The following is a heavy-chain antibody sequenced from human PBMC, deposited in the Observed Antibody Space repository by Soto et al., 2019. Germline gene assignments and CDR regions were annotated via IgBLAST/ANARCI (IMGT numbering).Heavy chain of an antibody. V-gene: IGHV1-18*01. J-gene: IGHJ5*02. D-gene: IGHD2-2*01. CDR2: ISAYNGNT. Sequence: QVQLVQSGAEVKKPGASVKVSCKASGYTFTSYGISWVRQAPGQGLEWMGWISAYNGNTNYAQKLQGRVTMTTDTSTSTAYMELRSLRSDDTAVYYFARDCSSTSCPSNWFDPWGQGTLVTVSS. CDR3: ARDCSSTSCPSNWFDP. CDR1: GYTFTSYG.